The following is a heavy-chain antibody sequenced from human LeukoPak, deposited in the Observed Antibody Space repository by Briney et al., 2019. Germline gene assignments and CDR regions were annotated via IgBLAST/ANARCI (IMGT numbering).Heavy chain of an antibody. CDR3: ASNYDSSGYTYAFDI. V-gene: IGHV1-18*01. CDR2: ISTYNGNT. J-gene: IGHJ3*02. D-gene: IGHD3-22*01. CDR1: GYTFTSYG. Sequence: ASVKVSCKASGYTFTSYGISWVRQAPGQGLEWMGWISTYNGNTDYAQKFQGRVTTTTDTSTSTAYMELRSLRSDDTAVYYCASNYDSSGYTYAFDIWGQGTMVTVSS.